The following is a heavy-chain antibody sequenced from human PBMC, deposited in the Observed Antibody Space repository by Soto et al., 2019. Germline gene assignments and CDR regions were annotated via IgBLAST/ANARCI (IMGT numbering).Heavy chain of an antibody. CDR1: GGSISSGGYY. CDR3: ARDGTGLGAFDI. D-gene: IGHD3-9*01. J-gene: IGHJ3*02. CDR2: IYYSGST. V-gene: IGHV4-31*03. Sequence: QVQLQESGPGLVKPSQTLSLTCTVSGGSISSGGYYWSWIRQHPGKGLEWIGYIYYSGSTYYNPSLKSRVTISVDTSKSECALKLSSVTAADTAVYYCARDGTGLGAFDIWGQGTMVTVSS.